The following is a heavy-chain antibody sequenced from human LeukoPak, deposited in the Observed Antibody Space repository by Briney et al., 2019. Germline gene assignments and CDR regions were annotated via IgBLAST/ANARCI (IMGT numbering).Heavy chain of an antibody. D-gene: IGHD6-13*01. J-gene: IGHJ6*02. CDR2: ISYDGSNK. V-gene: IGHV3-30*18. CDR1: GLTFSSHG. Sequence: PGRSLRLSCAASGLTFSSHGMHWVRQAPGKGLEWVAVISYDGSNKYYADSVKGRFTISRDNSKNTLYLQMNSLRAEDTAVYYCAKDLKRQLEPHYYYYYGMDVWGQGTTVTASS. CDR3: AKDLKRQLEPHYYYYYGMDV.